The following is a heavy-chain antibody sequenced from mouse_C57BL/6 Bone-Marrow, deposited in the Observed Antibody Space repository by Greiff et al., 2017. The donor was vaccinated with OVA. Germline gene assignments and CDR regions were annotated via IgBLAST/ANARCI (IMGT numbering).Heavy chain of an antibody. V-gene: IGHV1-54*01. D-gene: IGHD6-1*01. CDR2: INPGSGGT. J-gene: IGHJ2*01. CDR3: ARGKPFDY. CDR1: GYAFTNYL. Sequence: QVQLKESGAELVRPGTSVKVSCKASGYAFTNYLIEWVKQRPGQGLEWIGVINPGSGGTNYNEKFKGKATLTADKSSSTAYMQLSSLTSEDSAVYFCARGKPFDYWGQGTTLTVSS.